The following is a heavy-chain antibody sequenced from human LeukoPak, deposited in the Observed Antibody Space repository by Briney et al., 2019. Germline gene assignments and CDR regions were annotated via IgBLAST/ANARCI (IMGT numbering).Heavy chain of an antibody. CDR2: ISSSSSYI. Sequence: GGSLRLSCAASGFTFSSYSMNWVRQAPGKGLEWVSSISSSSSYIYYADSVKGRFTISRDNAKNSLYLQMNSLRAEDTAVYYCARHRFGTIAAAGTRPNRRFDYWGQGTLVTVSS. D-gene: IGHD6-13*01. V-gene: IGHV3-21*01. J-gene: IGHJ4*02. CDR3: ARHRFGTIAAAGTRPNRRFDY. CDR1: GFTFSSYS.